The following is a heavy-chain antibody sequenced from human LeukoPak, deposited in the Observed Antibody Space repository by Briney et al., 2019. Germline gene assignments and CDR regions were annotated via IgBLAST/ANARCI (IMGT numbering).Heavy chain of an antibody. Sequence: ASVKVSCKASGYTFTSYGISWVRQALGQGLEWMGWISAYNGNTNYAQKLQGRVTMTTDTSTSTAYMELRSLRSDDTAVYYCARDLGIAAAGNFDYWGQGTLVTVSS. CDR2: ISAYNGNT. CDR3: ARDLGIAAAGNFDY. V-gene: IGHV1-18*01. D-gene: IGHD6-13*01. J-gene: IGHJ4*02. CDR1: GYTFTSYG.